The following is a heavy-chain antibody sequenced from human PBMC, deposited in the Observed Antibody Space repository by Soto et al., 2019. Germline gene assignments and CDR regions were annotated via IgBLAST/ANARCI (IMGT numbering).Heavy chain of an antibody. CDR1: GYTFPGYY. V-gene: IGHV1-2*04. J-gene: IGHJ4*02. CDR2: INPNSGGT. Sequence: ASGKVCCKASGYTFPGYYMHWVRQAPGQGLEWMGWINPNSGGTNYAQKFQGWVTMTRDTSISTAYMELSRLRSDDTAVYYCARGRYSRSWLQKRFPDHFDYWGQGTLVNLSS. CDR3: ARGRYSRSWLQKRFPDHFDY. D-gene: IGHD6-13*01.